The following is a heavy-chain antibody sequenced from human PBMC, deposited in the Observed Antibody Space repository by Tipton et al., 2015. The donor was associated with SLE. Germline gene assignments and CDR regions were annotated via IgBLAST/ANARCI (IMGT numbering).Heavy chain of an antibody. V-gene: IGHV4-34*01. CDR2: INHSGST. Sequence: TLSLTCAVYGGSFSGYYWSWIRQPPGKGLEWIGEINHSGSTNYNPSLKSRVTISVDTSKNQFSLKLSSVTAADTAVYYCARVGGGRSGGSSNWFDPWGQGTLVTVSS. D-gene: IGHD2-15*01. CDR1: GGSFSGYY. CDR3: ARVGGGRSGGSSNWFDP. J-gene: IGHJ5*02.